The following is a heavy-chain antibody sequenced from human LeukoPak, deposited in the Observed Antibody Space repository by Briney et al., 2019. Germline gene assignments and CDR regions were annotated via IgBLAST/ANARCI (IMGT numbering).Heavy chain of an antibody. CDR3: AKEETIFGVVHY. V-gene: IGHV1-46*01. J-gene: IGHJ4*02. D-gene: IGHD3-3*01. CDR1: GYTFTSYH. CDR2: INLSGGST. Sequence: GASVKVSCKASGYTFTSYHMHWVRQAPGQGLEWMGKINLSGGSTTYAQKFQGRVTMTRDTSTSTVYMELSSLRVEDTAVYYCAKEETIFGVVHYWGQGTLVTVSS.